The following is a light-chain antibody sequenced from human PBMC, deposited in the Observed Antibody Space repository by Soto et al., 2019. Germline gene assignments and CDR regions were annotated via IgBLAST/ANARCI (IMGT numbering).Light chain of an antibody. CDR2: KAS. CDR3: QHYNSYSEA. V-gene: IGKV1-5*03. J-gene: IGKJ1*01. CDR1: QTIRSW. Sequence: DIQMTQSPSTLSGSVGDRVTITCRASQTIRSWLAWYQQKPGKAPKLLIYKASTLKSGVPSRFSGSGSGTEFTLTISSLHPDDFATYYCQHYNSYSEAFGQGTKVELK.